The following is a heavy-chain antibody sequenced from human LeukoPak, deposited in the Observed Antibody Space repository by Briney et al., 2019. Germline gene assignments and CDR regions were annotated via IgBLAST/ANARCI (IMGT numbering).Heavy chain of an antibody. Sequence: SVKVSCKASGGTFSSYAISWVRQAPGQGLEWMGGIIPIFGTANYAQKFQGRVTITADGSTSTAYMELSSLRSEDTAVYYCARGGYYYDSSGYFDYWGQGTLVTVSS. CDR3: ARGGYYYDSSGYFDY. D-gene: IGHD3-22*01. J-gene: IGHJ4*02. V-gene: IGHV1-69*13. CDR1: GGTFSSYA. CDR2: IIPIFGTA.